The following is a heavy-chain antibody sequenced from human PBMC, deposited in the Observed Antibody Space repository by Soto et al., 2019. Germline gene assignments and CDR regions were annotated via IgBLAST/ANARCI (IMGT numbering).Heavy chain of an antibody. J-gene: IGHJ5*02. CDR2: INPSGGTT. V-gene: IGHV1-46*01. D-gene: IGHD1-26*01. CDR3: AREGLRYSGSYYGS. CDR1: GYTFTNYF. Sequence: ASVKVSCKTSGYTFTNYFMHWVRQAPGQGLEWMGIINPSGGTTSYPQKFQGRVTMTRDTSTTTAYMELTSLKSEDTAVYYCAREGLRYSGSYYGSWGQGTLVTVSS.